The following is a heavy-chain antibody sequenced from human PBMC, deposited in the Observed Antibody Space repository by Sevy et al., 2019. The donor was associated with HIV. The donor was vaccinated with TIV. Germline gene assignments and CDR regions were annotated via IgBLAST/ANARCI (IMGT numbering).Heavy chain of an antibody. CDR1: GFNFQTFG. Sequence: GGSLRLSCSAFGFNFQTFGKHWVRQAPGKGPEWLAVISSDGINHNYAASVKGRFTIYRDNSKSLLFLQMNSLTPNDTAVYFCTKESLRGTYIRGDFDHWGQGTLVTVSS. CDR2: ISSDGINH. V-gene: IGHV3-30*18. D-gene: IGHD3-10*02. CDR3: TKESLRGTYIRGDFDH. J-gene: IGHJ4*02.